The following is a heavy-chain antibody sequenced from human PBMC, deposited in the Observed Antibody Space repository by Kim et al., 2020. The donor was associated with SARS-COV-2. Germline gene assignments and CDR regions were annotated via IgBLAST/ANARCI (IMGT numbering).Heavy chain of an antibody. D-gene: IGHD3-22*01. CDR3: ARDLDHRPYYYDSSGYYPDAFDI. CDR1: GFTFSDYY. J-gene: IGHJ3*02. Sequence: GGSLRLSCAASGFTFSDYYMSWIRQAPGKGLEWVSYISSSSSYTNYADSVKGRFTISRDNAKNSLYLQMNSLRAEDTAVYYCARDLDHRPYYYDSSGYYPDAFDIWGQGTMVTVSS. V-gene: IGHV3-11*06. CDR2: ISSSSSYT.